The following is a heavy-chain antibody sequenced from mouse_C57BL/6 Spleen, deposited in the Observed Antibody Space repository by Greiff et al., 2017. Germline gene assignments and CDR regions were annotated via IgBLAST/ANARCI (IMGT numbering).Heavy chain of an antibody. J-gene: IGHJ3*01. CDR3: AISGLYDGYFAY. V-gene: IGHV1-74*01. D-gene: IGHD2-3*01. Sequence: QVQLQPGAELVKPGASVKVSCKASGYTFTSYWMHWVKQRPGQGLEWIGRIHPSDSDTNYNQKFKGKATLTVDKSSSTAYMQRSSLTSEDSAVYYCAISGLYDGYFAYWGQGTLVTVSA. CDR1: GYTFTSYW. CDR2: IHPSDSDT.